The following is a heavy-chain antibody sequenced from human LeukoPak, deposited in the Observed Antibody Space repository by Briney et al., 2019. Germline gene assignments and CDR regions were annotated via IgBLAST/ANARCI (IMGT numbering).Heavy chain of an antibody. CDR3: ARGGAYHAFDF. V-gene: IGHV3-74*01. D-gene: IGHD2-15*01. Sequence: GGSLRLSCAASGFIFSSYWMCWVRQAPGKGLVWVSRINNDGTGTTFADSVKGRFTISRDNAKNTLYLQMNSLRAEDTAVYFCARGGAYHAFDFWGQGTMVTVSS. J-gene: IGHJ3*01. CDR1: GFIFSSYW. CDR2: INNDGTGT.